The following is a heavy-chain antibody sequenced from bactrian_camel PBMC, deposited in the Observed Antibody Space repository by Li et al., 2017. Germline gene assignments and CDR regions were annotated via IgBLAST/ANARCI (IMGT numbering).Heavy chain of an antibody. Sequence: HVQLVESGGGSVQAGGSLRLSCAASGYTYGSYSQNCMAWFRQAPGKEREEVAFIHTGGGMTSYADSVKGRFTISQDKSKNTLYLEMTSLRPEDTAMYYCAARRAPYASTCTHRFAPDYWGQGTQVTVS. D-gene: IGHD6*01. V-gene: IGHV3S1*01. CDR2: IHTGGGMT. CDR3: AARRAPYASTCTHRFAPDY. J-gene: IGHJ4*01. CDR1: GYTYGSYSQNC.